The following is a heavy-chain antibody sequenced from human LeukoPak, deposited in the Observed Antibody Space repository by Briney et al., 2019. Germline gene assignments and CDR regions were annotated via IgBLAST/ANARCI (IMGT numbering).Heavy chain of an antibody. V-gene: IGHV4-4*07. CDR3: ARDGSFIDY. CDR2: IYTSGRT. D-gene: IGHD6-13*01. CDR1: GGSISSYY. J-gene: IGHJ4*02. Sequence: PSETLSLTRTVSGGSISSYYWSWIRQPAGEGLEWIGCIYTSGRTNYNPSLKSRVTMSVDPSKSQFSLKLSSVTAADTAVYYCARDGSFIDYWGQGTLVTVSS.